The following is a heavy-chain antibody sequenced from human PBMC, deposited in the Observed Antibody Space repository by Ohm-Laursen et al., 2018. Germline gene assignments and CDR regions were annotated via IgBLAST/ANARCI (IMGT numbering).Heavy chain of an antibody. CDR3: ARVPIYSGSYDY. V-gene: IGHV1-2*02. CDR2: INPNSGGT. J-gene: IGHJ4*02. CDR1: GYTFTGYY. Sequence: SVKVSCKASGYTFTGYYMHWVRQAPGQGLEWMGWINPNSGGTNYAQKFQGRVTMTRDTSISTAYMELSRLRSDDTAVYYCARVPIYSGSYDYWGQGTLVTVSS. D-gene: IGHD1-26*01.